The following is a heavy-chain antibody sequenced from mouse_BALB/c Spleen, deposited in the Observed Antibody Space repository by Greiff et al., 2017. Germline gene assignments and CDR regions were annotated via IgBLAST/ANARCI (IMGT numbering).Heavy chain of an antibody. CDR3: ARSRDYGSSRAWFAY. D-gene: IGHD1-1*01. J-gene: IGHJ3*01. CDR2: IHPSDSET. V-gene: IGHV1-74*01. Sequence: QVQLQQPGAELVRPGASVTLSCKASVYSFTSYWMNWVTQRPGQGLEWIGMIHPSDSETRLNQKFKDKATLTVDKSSSTAYMKLSSPTSEDSTVYYCARSRDYGSSRAWFAYWGQGTLGTVSA. CDR1: VYSFTSYW.